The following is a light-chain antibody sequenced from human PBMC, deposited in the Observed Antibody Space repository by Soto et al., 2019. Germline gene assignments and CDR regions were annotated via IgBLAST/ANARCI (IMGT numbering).Light chain of an antibody. V-gene: IGLV2-14*01. J-gene: IGLJ1*01. CDR3: SSYTSATTYV. Sequence: LTQPASVSGSPGQSITISCTGTSSDVGGYNYVSWYQQHPGKAPKLMIYDVSNRPSGVSNRFSGSKSGNTASLTISGLQTQDEADYYCSSYTSATTYVFGTGTKVTVL. CDR1: SSDVGGYNY. CDR2: DVS.